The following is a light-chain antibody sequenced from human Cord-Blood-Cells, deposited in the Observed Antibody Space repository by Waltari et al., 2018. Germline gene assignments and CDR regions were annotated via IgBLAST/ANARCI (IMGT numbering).Light chain of an antibody. CDR1: SSNIGSNY. CDR2: RNN. CDR3: AAWDDSLTV. J-gene: IGLJ3*02. Sequence: QSVLTQPPSASGTPGQRVTISCSGSSSNIGSNYVYWYQQPPGTAPKLLIYRNNQRPSGFPDRFSGSKSGTSASLAISGLRSEDEADYYCAAWDDSLTVFGGGTKLTVL. V-gene: IGLV1-47*01.